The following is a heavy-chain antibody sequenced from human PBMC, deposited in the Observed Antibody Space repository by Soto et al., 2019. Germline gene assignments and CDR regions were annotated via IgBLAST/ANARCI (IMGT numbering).Heavy chain of an antibody. CDR2: IYSAGST. Sequence: LRLSCAASGLTVSSSYMSWVRQAPGKGLQWVSVIYSAGSTYYANSVKGRFAISRDISTNMVYLQMNSLRAEDTALYYCAKDASSGITSFDLWGRGTLVTVSS. V-gene: IGHV3-53*01. CDR1: GLTVSSSY. CDR3: AKDASSGITSFDL. J-gene: IGHJ2*01. D-gene: IGHD3-3*01.